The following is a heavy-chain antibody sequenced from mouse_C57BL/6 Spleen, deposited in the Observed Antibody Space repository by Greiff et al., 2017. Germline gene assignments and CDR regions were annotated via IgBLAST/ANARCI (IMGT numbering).Heavy chain of an antibody. CDR1: GYTFTDYN. J-gene: IGHJ2*01. V-gene: IGHV1-22*01. CDR3: ARRNWEGGLFDY. CDR2: INPNNGGT. D-gene: IGHD4-1*01. Sequence: EVQLQQSGPELVKPGASVKMSCKASGYTFTDYNMHWVKQRHGKSLEWIGYINPNNGGTSYNQKFKGKATLTVNKSSSTAYMELRSLASEDSAVYYCARRNWEGGLFDYWGQGTTLTVAS.